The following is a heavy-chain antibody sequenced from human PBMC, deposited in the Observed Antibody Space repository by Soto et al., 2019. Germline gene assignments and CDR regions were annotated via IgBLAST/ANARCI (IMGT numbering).Heavy chain of an antibody. D-gene: IGHD3-16*02. V-gene: IGHV3-66*01. CDR1: GFTVSSNY. J-gene: IGHJ4*02. Sequence: EVQLVESGGGLVQPGGSLRLSCAASGFTVSSNYMSWVRQAPGKGLEWVSVVYSGGSTYYADSVKGRFTISRDNSKNTLYLQMNSLRAEDTAVYYCASGRLGELSIDYWGQGTLVTVSS. CDR3: ASGRLGELSIDY. CDR2: VYSGGST.